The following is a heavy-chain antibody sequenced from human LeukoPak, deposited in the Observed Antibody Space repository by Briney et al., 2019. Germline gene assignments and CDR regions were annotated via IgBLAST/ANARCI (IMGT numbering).Heavy chain of an antibody. D-gene: IGHD2-15*01. CDR3: AREGRDIVVVVAATPGAFGI. CDR1: GFTFSVYG. J-gene: IGHJ3*02. Sequence: GGSLRLSCAASGFTFSVYGMHWVRQAPGRGLDWLTAIRYDGTETAYADSVKGQFTISRDNSRNTLYLQMNSLRVEDTAIYYCAREGRDIVVVVAATPGAFGIWGQGTMVTVSS. V-gene: IGHV3-33*01. CDR2: IRYDGTET.